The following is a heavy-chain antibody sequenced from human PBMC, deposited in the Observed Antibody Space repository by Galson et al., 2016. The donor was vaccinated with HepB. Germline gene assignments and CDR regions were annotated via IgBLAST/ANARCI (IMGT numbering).Heavy chain of an antibody. CDR1: GVSISGYW. J-gene: IGHJ4*02. D-gene: IGHD3-10*01. CDR2: IKQDGSEK. CDR3: AREWAGRASWYYGSETYYTFDY. Sequence: SLRLSCAASGVSISGYWMSWVRQAPGKGLQWVANIKQDGSEKYFVDSVKGRFTISRDNAKNSLYLQMNSLRGEDSAVYNCAREWAGRASWYYGSETYYTFDYRGRGTLVTVSS. V-gene: IGHV3-7*01.